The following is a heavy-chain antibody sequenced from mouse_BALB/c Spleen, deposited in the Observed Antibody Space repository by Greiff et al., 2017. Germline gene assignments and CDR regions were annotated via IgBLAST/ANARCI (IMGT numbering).Heavy chain of an antibody. CDR3: SYGNYDYAMDY. V-gene: IGHV14-3*02. D-gene: IGHD2-10*02. CDR2: IDPANGNT. Sequence: EVQRVESGAELVKPGASVKLSCTASGFNIKDTYMHWVKQRPEQGLEWIGRIDPANGNTKYDPKFQGKATITADTSSNTAYLQLSSLTSEDTAVYYCSYGNYDYAMDYWGQGTSVTVSS. J-gene: IGHJ4*01. CDR1: GFNIKDTY.